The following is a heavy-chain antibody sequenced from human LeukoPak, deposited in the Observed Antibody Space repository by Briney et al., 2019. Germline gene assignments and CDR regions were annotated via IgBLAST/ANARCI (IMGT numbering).Heavy chain of an antibody. J-gene: IGHJ3*02. CDR3: ARDSRWELLLDI. CDR1: GGSISSGGYS. CDR2: IYHSGST. V-gene: IGHV4-30-2*01. D-gene: IGHD1-26*01. Sequence: PSETLSLTCAVSGGSISSGGYSWSWIRQPPGKGLEWIGYIYHSGSTYYNPSLKSRVTISVDRSKHQFSLKLSSVTAADTAVYYCARDSRWELLLDIWGQGTMVTVSS.